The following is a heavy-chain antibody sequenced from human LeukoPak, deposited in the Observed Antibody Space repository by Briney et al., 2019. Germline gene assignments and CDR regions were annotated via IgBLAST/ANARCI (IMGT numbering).Heavy chain of an antibody. CDR2: ISYDGRNK. J-gene: IGHJ6*02. CDR1: GFTFSSYA. Sequence: GGSLRLSCAASGFTFSSYAMHWVRQAPGKGLEWVAVISYDGRNKYYADSVKGRFTLSRDNSRNTLYLQMNSLRAEDTAVYYCARDRLLCSSTSCYYYGMDVWGQGTTVTVSS. D-gene: IGHD2-2*01. CDR3: ARDRLLCSSTSCYYYGMDV. V-gene: IGHV3-30*04.